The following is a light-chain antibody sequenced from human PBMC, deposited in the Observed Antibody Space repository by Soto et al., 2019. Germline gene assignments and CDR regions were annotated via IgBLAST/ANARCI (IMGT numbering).Light chain of an antibody. CDR3: QQFSSYPLT. J-gene: IGKJ4*01. CDR2: DAS. V-gene: IGKV3-11*01. Sequence: EIVLTQSPATLSFSPGERATLSCRASQSVSSYLAWYQQKPGQAPRLLIYDASNRATGIPARFSGSGSGTDFTLTISRLEPEDFAVYYCQQFSSYPLTFGGGTKVDIK. CDR1: QSVSSY.